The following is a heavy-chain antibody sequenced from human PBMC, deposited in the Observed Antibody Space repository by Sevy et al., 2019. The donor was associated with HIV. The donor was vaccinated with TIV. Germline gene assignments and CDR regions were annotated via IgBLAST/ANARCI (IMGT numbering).Heavy chain of an antibody. J-gene: IGHJ6*02. D-gene: IGHD6-13*01. CDR1: GGSLSGYY. CDR2: VHHSGST. V-gene: IGHV4-34*01. Sequence: SETLSLTYSVYGGSLSGYYWSWIRQSPGRGLEWIGEVHHSGSTNYNPSFKSRVTMSVDTSKNQFSLNLSSVTAADAAVYYCARIQQVVNYYNYYGLDVWGQGTTVTVSS. CDR3: ARIQQVVNYYNYYGLDV.